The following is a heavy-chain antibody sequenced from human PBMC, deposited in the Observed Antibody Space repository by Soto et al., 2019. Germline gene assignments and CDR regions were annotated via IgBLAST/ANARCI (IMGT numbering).Heavy chain of an antibody. CDR2: IYYSGTT. CDR3: ARDHKWDGMDV. CDR1: GASFISHSFS. D-gene: IGHD1-26*01. J-gene: IGHJ6*02. V-gene: IGHV4-31*03. Sequence: SLTCSVSGASFISHSFSWRWVHQFPGKGLEWIGYIYYSGTTYYNPSLRSRVIMSVDTSKNQFSLKLSSVTAADTAVYYCARDHKWDGMDVSGQGTTVTGSS.